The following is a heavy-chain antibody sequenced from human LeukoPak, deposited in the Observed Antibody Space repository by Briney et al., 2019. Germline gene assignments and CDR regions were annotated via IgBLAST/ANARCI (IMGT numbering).Heavy chain of an antibody. D-gene: IGHD1-1*01. J-gene: IGHJ5*02. V-gene: IGHV3-21*01. CDR3: ARIPKNAGCPNWFDP. Sequence: GGSLRLSCAASGFTFSSSTMSWFRLAPGKGLEWVSSISGNSDNIHYADSVKGRFTISRDNAKNSLYLQMNSLTAEDTAVYYCARIPKNAGCPNWFDPWGQGTLVTVSS. CDR1: GFTFSSST. CDR2: ISGNSDNI.